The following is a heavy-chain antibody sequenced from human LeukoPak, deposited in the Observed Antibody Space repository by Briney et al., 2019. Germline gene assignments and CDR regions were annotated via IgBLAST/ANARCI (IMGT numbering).Heavy chain of an antibody. D-gene: IGHD3-22*01. CDR3: AKVLRYYDSSGYPDY. CDR2: ISGSGGST. J-gene: IGHJ4*02. V-gene: IGHV3-23*01. CDR1: GFTFSSYA. Sequence: GGSLRLSCAASGFTFSSYAMSRVRQAPGKGLEWVSAISGSGGSTYYADSVKGRFTISRDNSKNTLYLQMNSLRAEDTAVYYCAKVLRYYDSSGYPDYWGQGTLVTVSS.